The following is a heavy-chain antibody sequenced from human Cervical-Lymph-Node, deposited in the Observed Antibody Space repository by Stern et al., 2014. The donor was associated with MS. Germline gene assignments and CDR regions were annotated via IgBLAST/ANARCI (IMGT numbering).Heavy chain of an antibody. CDR1: GFTFWKYG. CDR2: IWYDGSNR. Sequence: VQLVESGGGVVQPGKSLSLSCEASGFTFWKYGMHWVRQAPGKGLEWVAVIWYDGSNRYYGDSVKGRLTISRDNTRSTLYLHMNSLRDEDTAVYYCARDREWELVITRPYYSYNMDVWGQGTTVTVSS. CDR3: ARDREWELVITRPYYSYNMDV. V-gene: IGHV3-33*01. J-gene: IGHJ6*02. D-gene: IGHD1-26*01.